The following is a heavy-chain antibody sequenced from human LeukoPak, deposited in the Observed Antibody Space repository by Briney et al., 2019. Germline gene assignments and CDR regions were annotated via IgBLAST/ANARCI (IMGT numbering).Heavy chain of an antibody. D-gene: IGHD5-18*01. CDR3: ARGGIQLPVH. CDR1: GGSVSSGSHY. J-gene: IGHJ4*02. V-gene: IGHV4-61*01. Sequence: SETLSLTCTVSGGSVSSGSHYWSWIRQPPGKGVEWIGCTYYRGSSNYNPSLKSRVTISLDTFRNQFSLILGSVTAADTAVYYCARGGIQLPVHWGQGTLVTVSS. CDR2: TYYRGSS.